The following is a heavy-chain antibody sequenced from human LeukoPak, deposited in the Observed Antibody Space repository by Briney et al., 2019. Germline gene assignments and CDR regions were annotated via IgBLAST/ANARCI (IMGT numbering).Heavy chain of an antibody. CDR2: IYTSGST. Sequence: SETLSLTCTISGGSISSGSYYWTWIRQPAGKGLEWIGRIYTSGSTNHNPSLKSRVTISLDTSKNQFSLKLISVTAADTAVYFCARERTDTSMDYWGQGTLVTVSS. CDR3: ARERTDTSMDY. D-gene: IGHD5-18*01. V-gene: IGHV4-61*02. J-gene: IGHJ4*02. CDR1: GGSISSGSYY.